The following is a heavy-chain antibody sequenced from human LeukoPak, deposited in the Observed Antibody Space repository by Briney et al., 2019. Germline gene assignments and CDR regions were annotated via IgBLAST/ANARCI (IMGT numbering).Heavy chain of an antibody. Sequence: PSETLSLTCAVYGGSFSGYYWSWIRQPPGKGLEWIGEINHSGSTNYNPSLKSRVTISLDTSKNQFSLKLSSVTAADTAVYYCARHQYYYDSSGFYCVYYFDYWGQGTLVTVSS. CDR1: GGSFSGYY. J-gene: IGHJ4*02. V-gene: IGHV4-34*01. CDR2: INHSGST. D-gene: IGHD3-22*01. CDR3: ARHQYYYDSSGFYCVYYFDY.